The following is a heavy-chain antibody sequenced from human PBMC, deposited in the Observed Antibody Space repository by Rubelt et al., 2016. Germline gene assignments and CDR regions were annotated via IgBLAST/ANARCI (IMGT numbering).Heavy chain of an antibody. CDR3: ATDPVGATLRHFDY. J-gene: IGHJ4*02. CDR2: ISSDGSIR. CDR1: GFTFNTYV. Sequence: GGGVVQPGRSLRLSCAASGFTFNTYVMHWVRQAPGKGLEWVAVISSDGSIRYYGDSVKGRFTISRDNSKNTLYLQMNSLRGDATALYYCATDPVGATLRHFDYWGQGTLVTVSS. V-gene: IGHV3-30*04. D-gene: IGHD1-26*01.